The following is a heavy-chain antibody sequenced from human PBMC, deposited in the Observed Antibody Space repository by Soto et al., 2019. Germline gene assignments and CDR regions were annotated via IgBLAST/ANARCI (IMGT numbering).Heavy chain of an antibody. CDR3: ARHDLYCFASGYSGYFDF. D-gene: IGHD3-10*01. V-gene: IGHV4-39*01. J-gene: IGHJ4*02. CDR1: GGSISSSSYH. CDR2: IYYSGST. Sequence: SETLSLTCSVSGGSISSSSYHWGCIRQPPGKGLEWIGSIYYSGSTYYNPSLKSRVTISVDTSKNQLSLRLSSVTAADTAVYYCARHDLYCFASGYSGYFDFWGQGTLVTVSS.